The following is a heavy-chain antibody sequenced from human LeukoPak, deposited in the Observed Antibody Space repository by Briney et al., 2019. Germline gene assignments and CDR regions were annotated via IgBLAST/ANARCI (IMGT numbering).Heavy chain of an antibody. CDR1: GFTFTNYA. CDR3: AKLLTYFDILTGPDY. D-gene: IGHD3-9*01. J-gene: IGHJ4*02. CDR2: ISANGAST. Sequence: GGSLRLSCVASGFTFTNYAMSWLRQAPGKGLEWVSAISANGASTFYADSVKGRFTISRDNSKNTHYLQMNSLRVEDTAVYYCAKLLTYFDILTGPDYWGQGTLVTVSS. V-gene: IGHV3-23*01.